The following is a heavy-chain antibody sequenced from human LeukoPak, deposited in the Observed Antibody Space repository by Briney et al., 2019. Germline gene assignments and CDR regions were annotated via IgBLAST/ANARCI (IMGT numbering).Heavy chain of an antibody. V-gene: IGHV3-20*04. J-gene: IGHJ4*02. D-gene: IGHD3-10*01. CDR3: TRAYDSGTYSSFDY. CDR2: ISWNGGST. Sequence: GGSLRLSCVASGFTFDDYGMSWVRQVPGKGLEWVSGISWNGGSTTYADSVRGRFTISRDSAKNSLYLQMNSLRAEDTAVYYCTRAYDSGTYSSFDYWGQGTLVTVTS. CDR1: GFTFDDYG.